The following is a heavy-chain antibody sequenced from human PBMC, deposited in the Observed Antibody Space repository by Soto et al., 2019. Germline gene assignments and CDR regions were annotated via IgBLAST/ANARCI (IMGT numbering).Heavy chain of an antibody. D-gene: IGHD3-22*01. CDR3: VRGNYYDSSGYLYFDY. J-gene: IGHJ4*02. CDR2: IYYSGST. V-gene: IGHV4-31*03. CDR1: GGSIGSCGFY. Sequence: SVTLSLTCSVGGGSIGSCGFYWNSVRQTPGKGLEWIGYIYYSGSTYYNPSLRSRVIISVDTSKNQFSLKLSSVTAADTAAYYCVRGNYYDSSGYLYFDYWGQGTLVTVS.